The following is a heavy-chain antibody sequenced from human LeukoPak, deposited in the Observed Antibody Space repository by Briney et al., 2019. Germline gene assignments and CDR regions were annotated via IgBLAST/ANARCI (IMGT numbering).Heavy chain of an antibody. CDR1: GFTFSSYS. CDR3: ASSKDIVVVVAADDAFDI. V-gene: IGHV3-21*01. D-gene: IGHD2-15*01. CDR2: ISSSSSYI. J-gene: IGHJ3*02. Sequence: GGSLRLSCAASGFTFSSYSMNWVRQAPGKGLEWVSSISSSSSYIYYADSVKGRFTISRDNAKNSLYLQMNSLRAEDTAVYYCASSKDIVVVVAADDAFDIWGQRTMVTVSS.